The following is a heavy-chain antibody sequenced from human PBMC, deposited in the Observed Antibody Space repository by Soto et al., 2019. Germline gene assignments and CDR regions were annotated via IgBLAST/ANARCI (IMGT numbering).Heavy chain of an antibody. D-gene: IGHD4-17*01. CDR3: AKGFSTVTSVDY. Sequence: GGSLRLSCAASGFTFDDYAMHWVRQAPGKGLEWVSGISWNSGSIGYADSVKGRFTISRDNAKNSLYLQMNSLRAEDTALYYCAKGFSTVTSVDYWGQGTLVTVSS. CDR2: ISWNSGSI. CDR1: GFTFDDYA. V-gene: IGHV3-9*01. J-gene: IGHJ4*02.